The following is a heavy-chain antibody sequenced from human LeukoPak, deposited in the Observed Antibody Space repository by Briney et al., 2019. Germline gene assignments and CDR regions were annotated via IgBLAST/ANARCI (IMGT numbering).Heavy chain of an antibody. CDR3: ARQKGGVAGLKSHFDY. Sequence: PSETLSLTCTVSGGSISSSSYYWGWIRQPPGKGLEWIGSISYTGNTYYKPSLKSRVTISVDTSTNQFSLSLTSVIAADTAVYYCARQKGGVAGLKSHFDYWGQGTLVTVSS. J-gene: IGHJ4*02. CDR1: GGSISSSSYY. CDR2: ISYTGNT. D-gene: IGHD6-19*01. V-gene: IGHV4-39*01.